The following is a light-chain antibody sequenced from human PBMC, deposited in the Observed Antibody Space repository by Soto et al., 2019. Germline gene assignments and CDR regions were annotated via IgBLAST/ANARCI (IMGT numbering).Light chain of an antibody. J-gene: IGLJ1*01. V-gene: IGLV2-11*01. Sequence: QSALTQPRSVSGSPGQSVTISCTGTSSDVGGYNYVSWYQQHPGKAPKLMIYDVSKRPSGVPDRLAGSKSGNTASLTISGLQAEDGADYYCCSYAGRSYVFGTGTKVTVL. CDR3: CSYAGRSYV. CDR1: SSDVGGYNY. CDR2: DVS.